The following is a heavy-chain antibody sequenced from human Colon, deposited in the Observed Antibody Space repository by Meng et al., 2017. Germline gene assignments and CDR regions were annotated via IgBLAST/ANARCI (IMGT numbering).Heavy chain of an antibody. CDR2: IYYTGTT. CDR1: GGSVTITGYY. V-gene: IGHV4-61*08. Sequence: VRLPESGPGLVRPSETLALTCTVSGGSVTITGYYWSWIRQSPGKGLEWIGYIYYTGTTNYNPSLKSRVTISVDTSKNQFSLKLSSVTPADTAVYFCARDNLLTSGSRFCFDYWGQGALVTVSS. CDR3: ARDNLLTSGSRFCFDY. D-gene: IGHD6-19*01. J-gene: IGHJ4*02.